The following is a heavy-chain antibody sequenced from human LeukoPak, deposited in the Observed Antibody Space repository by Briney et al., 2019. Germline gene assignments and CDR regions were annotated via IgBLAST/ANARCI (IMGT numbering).Heavy chain of an antibody. J-gene: IGHJ4*02. Sequence: PGGSLRLSCAASGFTFSSYAMHWVRQAPGKGLEWVAVISYDGSNKYYADSVKGRFTISRDNSKNTLYLQINSLRAEDTAVYYCTCHGRYFDYWGQGTLVTVSS. CDR2: ISYDGSNK. CDR3: TCHGRYFDY. V-gene: IGHV3-30*04. CDR1: GFTFSSYA.